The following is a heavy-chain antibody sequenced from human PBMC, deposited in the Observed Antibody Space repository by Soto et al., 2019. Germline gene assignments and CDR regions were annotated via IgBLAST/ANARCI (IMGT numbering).Heavy chain of an antibody. CDR3: ARCRQWLLNWFDP. J-gene: IGHJ5*02. CDR2: INHSGST. V-gene: IGHV4-34*01. D-gene: IGHD6-19*01. Sequence: QVQLQQWGAGLLKPSETLSLTCAVYGVSFSGDYWSWIRQPPGKGLEWIGEINHSGSTNYNPSLKSRVSISVDTSKNQFSLKLNSVTAADTAVYYCARCRQWLLNWFDPWGQGTLVTVSS. CDR1: GVSFSGDY.